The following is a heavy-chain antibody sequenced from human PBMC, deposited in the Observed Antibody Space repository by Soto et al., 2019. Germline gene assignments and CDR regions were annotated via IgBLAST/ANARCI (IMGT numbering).Heavy chain of an antibody. V-gene: IGHV3-30*18. D-gene: IGHD2-15*01. Sequence: GGSLRLSCAASGFTFSSYGMHWVRQAPGKGLEWVAVISYDGSNKYYADSVKGRFTISRDNSKNTLYLQMNSLRAEDTAVYYCAKDRGSDCSGGSCYGNTYSGYYFDYWGQGTLVTVSS. CDR1: GFTFSSYG. CDR2: ISYDGSNK. CDR3: AKDRGSDCSGGSCYGNTYSGYYFDY. J-gene: IGHJ4*02.